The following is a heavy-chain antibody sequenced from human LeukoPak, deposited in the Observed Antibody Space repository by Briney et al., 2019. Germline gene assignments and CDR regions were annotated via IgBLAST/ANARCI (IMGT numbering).Heavy chain of an antibody. J-gene: IGHJ3*02. CDR3: ARAPYYILTGCDAFDI. CDR1: GGSFSGYY. D-gene: IGHD3-9*01. Sequence: SETLSLTCAVYGGSFSGYYWSWIRQPPGKGLEWIGEINHSGSTNYNPSLKSRVTISVDTSKNQFSLKLSSVTAADTAVYYCARAPYYILTGCDAFDIWGQGTMVTVSS. V-gene: IGHV4-34*01. CDR2: INHSGST.